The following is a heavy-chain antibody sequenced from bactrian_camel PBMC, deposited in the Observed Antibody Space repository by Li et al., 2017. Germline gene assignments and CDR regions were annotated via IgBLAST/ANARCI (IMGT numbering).Heavy chain of an antibody. CDR3: AADRALDDDCYVGSLYTDFAY. V-gene: IGHV3S53*01. Sequence: QVQLVESGGGSVQVGGSLNLSCVATSGYSYSTYCMGWSRQAPGKQREGVAAIDSDGSTSFADSVKDRFTISKDNAKNTVYLQMNSLKPEDTAMYYCAADRALDDDCYVGSLYTDFAYWGQGTQVTVS. CDR2: IDSDGST. CDR1: GYSYSTYC. D-gene: IGHD3*01. J-gene: IGHJ6*01.